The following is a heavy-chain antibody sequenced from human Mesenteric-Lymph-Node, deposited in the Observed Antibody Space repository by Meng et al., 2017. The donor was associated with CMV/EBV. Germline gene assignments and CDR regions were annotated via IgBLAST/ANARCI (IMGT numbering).Heavy chain of an antibody. CDR1: GFTFSNYA. CDR3: ARYSGWYALDY. CDR2: IPSDGRSN. V-gene: IGHV3-30*04. Sequence: SCAASGFTFSNYALHWVRQAPGKGLEWVAVIPSDGRSNYNADSVKGRFTISRDNSKNTLYLQMDSLSAEDTAVYYCARYSGWYALDYWGQGALVTVSS. J-gene: IGHJ4*02. D-gene: IGHD6-19*01.